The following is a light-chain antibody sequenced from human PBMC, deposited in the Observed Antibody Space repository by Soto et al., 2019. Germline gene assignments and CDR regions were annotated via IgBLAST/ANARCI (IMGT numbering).Light chain of an antibody. J-gene: IGLJ2*01. CDR2: EVT. Sequence: QSALTQPASVSGSPGQSITISCSGTSSDVGAHDFVSWYQHHPDKAPKVIIFEVTKRPSGVSSRFSGSKTGNTASLTISGLQAEDEADYYCNSSTLSKTVIFGGGTKLTVL. CDR3: NSSTLSKTVI. V-gene: IGLV2-14*01. CDR1: SSDVGAHDF.